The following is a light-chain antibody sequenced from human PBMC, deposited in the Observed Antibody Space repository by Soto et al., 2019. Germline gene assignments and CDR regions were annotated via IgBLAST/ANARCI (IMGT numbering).Light chain of an antibody. J-gene: IGKJ1*01. CDR2: AAS. Sequence: DIQKTQSPSSLSASVGDRVTITCRASQGISKYLAWYQQKPGKGPKLLIYAASTLQSGVPSRFSGSGSATDFTLTISSLQPEDVATYYCQKYNSAPRTFGQGTKVDIK. V-gene: IGKV1-27*01. CDR1: QGISKY. CDR3: QKYNSAPRT.